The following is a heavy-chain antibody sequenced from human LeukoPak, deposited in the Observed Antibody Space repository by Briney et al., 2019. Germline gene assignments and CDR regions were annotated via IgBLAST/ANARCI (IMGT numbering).Heavy chain of an antibody. CDR3: ARGAYDSSGNDAFDI. CDR1: GYSISSGYY. Sequence: PSETLSLTCTVSGYSISSGYYWGWIRQPPGKGLEWIGSIYHSGSTYYNPSLKSRVTISVDASKNQFSLKLTSVTAADTAIYYCARGAYDSSGNDAFDIWGQGTMVTVSS. D-gene: IGHD3-22*01. V-gene: IGHV4-38-2*02. J-gene: IGHJ3*02. CDR2: IYHSGST.